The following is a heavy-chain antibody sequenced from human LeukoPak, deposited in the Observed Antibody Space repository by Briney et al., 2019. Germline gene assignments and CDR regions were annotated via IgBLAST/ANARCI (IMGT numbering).Heavy chain of an antibody. CDR1: GFTVSASY. CDR2: ISSSGSTI. CDR3: ARQGSWIQLWFFFDY. V-gene: IGHV3-11*01. J-gene: IGHJ4*02. Sequence: PGPSLRLSRAASGFTVSASYISSVRPAPGNWMELVSYISSSGSTIYYADSVKGRFTISRDNAKNSLYLQMNSLRAEDTAVYYCARQGSWIQLWFFFDYWGQGTLVTVSS. D-gene: IGHD5-18*01.